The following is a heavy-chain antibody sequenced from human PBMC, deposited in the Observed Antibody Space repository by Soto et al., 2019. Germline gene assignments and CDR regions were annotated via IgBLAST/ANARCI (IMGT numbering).Heavy chain of an antibody. J-gene: IGHJ4*02. Sequence: GESLKISCAASGFIFSNYAMHWVRRAPGKGLEWVGLISYDGSNKYYADSMKGRFTISRDNAKNTLFLQMNSLRPEDTAVYHCANRNYYDSSGYYYWGQGTLVTVSS. CDR1: GFIFSNYA. V-gene: IGHV3-30*18. CDR2: ISYDGSNK. CDR3: ANRNYYDSSGYYY. D-gene: IGHD3-22*01.